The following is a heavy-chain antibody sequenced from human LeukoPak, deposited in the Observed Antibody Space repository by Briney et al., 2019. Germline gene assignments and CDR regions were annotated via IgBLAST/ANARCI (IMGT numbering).Heavy chain of an antibody. J-gene: IGHJ4*02. CDR2: IYYSGST. Sequence: SQTLSLTCTVSGGSISSGDYYWSWIRQPPGKGLEWIGYIYYSGSTYYNPSLKSRVTISVDTSKNQFSLKLSSVTAAGTAVYYCAGESDYYDSSDTRGYWGQGTLVTVSS. V-gene: IGHV4-30-4*08. D-gene: IGHD3-22*01. CDR3: AGESDYYDSSDTRGY. CDR1: GGSISSGDYY.